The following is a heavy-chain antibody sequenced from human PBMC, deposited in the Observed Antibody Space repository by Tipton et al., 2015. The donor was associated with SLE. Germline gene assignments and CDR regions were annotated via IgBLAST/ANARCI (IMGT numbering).Heavy chain of an antibody. CDR1: GGSITSHY. CDR2: MYYSGST. CDR3: ARDFGYSASWRFPFI. Sequence: LSLTCTVSGGSITSHYWSWIRQAPGKGLEYIGYMYYSGSTNYNPSLKSRVTISIDTSKNQLSLKLNSVTAADTAVYYCARDFGYSASWRFPFIWGQGTLVTVSS. V-gene: IGHV4-59*11. J-gene: IGHJ3*02. D-gene: IGHD6-13*01.